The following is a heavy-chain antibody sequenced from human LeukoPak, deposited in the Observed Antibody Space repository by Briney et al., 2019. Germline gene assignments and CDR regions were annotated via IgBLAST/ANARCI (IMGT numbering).Heavy chain of an antibody. CDR2: FYYSGST. CDR1: GGSIASSNYY. V-gene: IGHV4-39*01. Sequence: SETLSLTCTVSGGSIASSNYYWGWIRQPPGKGLEWIGSFYYSGSTNYNPSLKSRVTISVDTSKNQFSLKLSSVTAADTAVYYCVYYYGSGSVEYWGQGTLVTVSS. D-gene: IGHD3-10*01. J-gene: IGHJ4*02. CDR3: VYYYGSGSVEY.